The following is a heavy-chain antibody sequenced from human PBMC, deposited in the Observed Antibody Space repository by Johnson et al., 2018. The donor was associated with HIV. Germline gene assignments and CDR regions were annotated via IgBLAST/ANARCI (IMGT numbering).Heavy chain of an antibody. Sequence: HVQLVESGGGVVQPGRSLRLSCAASGFTFSSYAMHWVRQAPGTGLEWVALVSYDGRNKYYADSVKGRFTISRDNSKNTLYLQMNSLRAEDTAVFYCARGALGDWVDAFDIWGQGTMVTVSS. CDR1: GFTFSSYA. D-gene: IGHD3-16*01. V-gene: IGHV3-30-3*01. CDR3: ARGALGDWVDAFDI. CDR2: VSYDGRNK. J-gene: IGHJ3*02.